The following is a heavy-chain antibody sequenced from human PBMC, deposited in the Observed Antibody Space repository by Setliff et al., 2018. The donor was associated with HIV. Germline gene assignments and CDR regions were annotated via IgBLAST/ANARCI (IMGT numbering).Heavy chain of an antibody. V-gene: IGHV4-59*11. CDR1: GGSIRSH. D-gene: IGHD2-15*01. CDR2: IHYSGST. CDR3: ARVDRVESAFDI. Sequence: SDTLSLTCSVSGGSIRSHWSWIRQPPGKGLEWVGYIHYSGSTKYNSSLKRRVTMSIDTSKNQSSLKLSSATAADTAIYYCARVDRVESAFDIWGQGAMVTVSS. J-gene: IGHJ3*02.